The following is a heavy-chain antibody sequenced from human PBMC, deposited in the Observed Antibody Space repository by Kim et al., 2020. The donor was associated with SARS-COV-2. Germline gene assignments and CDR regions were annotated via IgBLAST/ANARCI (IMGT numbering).Heavy chain of an antibody. Sequence: GGSLRLSCVASGFTFSNYAMSWVRQAPGKGLEWIATVTGTGDRTYHAGSVKGRFTISRDNSKSSLSLEMNSLRADDTAFYFCAKDGCLSTSCYNNGWGQGTLVAVST. CDR1: GFTFSNYA. J-gene: IGHJ4*02. CDR3: AKDGCLSTSCYNNG. D-gene: IGHD2-2*02. V-gene: IGHV3-23*01. CDR2: VTGTGDRT.